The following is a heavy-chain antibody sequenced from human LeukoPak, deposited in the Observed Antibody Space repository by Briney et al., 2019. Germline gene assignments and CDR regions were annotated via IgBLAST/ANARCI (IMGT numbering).Heavy chain of an antibody. V-gene: IGHV3-21*01. CDR2: ISSSSSYI. CDR1: GFTFSSYT. J-gene: IGHJ3*02. Sequence: GGSLRLSCATSGFTFSSYTMNWVRQAPGKGLEWVSSISSSSSYIYYAESVKGRFTISRDDAKNSLYLQMNSLRAEDTAVYYCARGPQLHDAFDIWGQGTMVTVSS. D-gene: IGHD1-26*01. CDR3: ARGPQLHDAFDI.